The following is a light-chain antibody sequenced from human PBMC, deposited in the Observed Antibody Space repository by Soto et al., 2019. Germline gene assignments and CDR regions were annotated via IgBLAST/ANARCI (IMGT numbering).Light chain of an antibody. V-gene: IGLV3-1*01. CDR1: RLGDKY. CDR2: QDN. J-gene: IGLJ1*01. Sequence: SYELSQTPSVSVSPGQTASITCSGDRLGDKYASWYQQKPGQSPVLVIYQDNKRPSGIPERFSGSNSGNTATLTISGTQAMDEADYYCQAWDSSTAHYVFGTGTKVTVL. CDR3: QAWDSSTAHYV.